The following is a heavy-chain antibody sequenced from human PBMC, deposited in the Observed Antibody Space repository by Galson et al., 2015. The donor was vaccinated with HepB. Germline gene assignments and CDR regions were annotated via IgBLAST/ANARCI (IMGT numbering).Heavy chain of an antibody. CDR3: ASDCDGSGSFYNMLGY. CDR2: ISSDYTSK. CDR1: GFTFSRHA. Sequence: LRLSCAVSGFTFSRHAFHWVRQAPGRGLDWVALISSDYTSKFYADSVMGRLTISRDNSKDTVYLQMNSLRDEDTAVYYCASDCDGSGSFYNMLGYWGQGTMVTVSS. D-gene: IGHD3-10*01. J-gene: IGHJ4*02. V-gene: IGHV3-30*07.